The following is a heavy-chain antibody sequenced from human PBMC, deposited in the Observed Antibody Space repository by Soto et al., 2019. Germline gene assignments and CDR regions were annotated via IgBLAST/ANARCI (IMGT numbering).Heavy chain of an antibody. Sequence: EVQLLESGGGLVQPGGSLRLSCAASGFTFSSYAMSWVRQAPGKGLEWVSAISGSGGSTYYADSVKGRFTISRDNSKNTLYMQMNSLRAEDTAVYYCAKRGLVGDSPRDWYFDLWGRGRLVTVSS. D-gene: IGHD4-17*01. CDR1: GFTFSSYA. CDR2: ISGSGGST. J-gene: IGHJ2*01. CDR3: AKRGLVGDSPRDWYFDL. V-gene: IGHV3-23*01.